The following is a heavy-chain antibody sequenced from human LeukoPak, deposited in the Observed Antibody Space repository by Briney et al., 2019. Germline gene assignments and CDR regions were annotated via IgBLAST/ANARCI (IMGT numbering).Heavy chain of an antibody. CDR3: ARGGYYGSGNDFRFDP. CDR2: IHYTGST. Sequence: PSETLSLTCTVSGGSINSYYWSWIRQPPGKGLECIGYIHYTGSTDYNPSLKSRVTISVDTSKNQFSLKLSSVTAADTAIYYCARGGYYGSGNDFRFDPWGQGTLVTVSS. J-gene: IGHJ5*02. D-gene: IGHD3-10*01. CDR1: GGSINSYY. V-gene: IGHV4-59*01.